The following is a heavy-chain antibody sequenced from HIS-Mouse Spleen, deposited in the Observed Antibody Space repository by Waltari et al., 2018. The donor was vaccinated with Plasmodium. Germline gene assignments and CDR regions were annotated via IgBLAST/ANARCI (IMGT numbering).Heavy chain of an antibody. D-gene: IGHD6-13*01. CDR3: ASSWYWYFDL. J-gene: IGHJ2*01. V-gene: IGHV3-7*01. CDR2: IKQDGSEK. CDR1: GSTFRSYW. Sequence: EVQLVESGGGLVQPGGSLRRPWAASGSTFRSYWMSWVRQAPGKGLEWVANIKQDGSEKYYVDSVKGRFTISRDNAKNSLYLQMNSLRAEDTAVYYCASSWYWYFDLWGRGTLVTVSS.